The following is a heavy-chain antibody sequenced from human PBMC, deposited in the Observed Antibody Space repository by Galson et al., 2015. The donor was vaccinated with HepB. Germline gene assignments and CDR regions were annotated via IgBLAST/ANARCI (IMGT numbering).Heavy chain of an antibody. V-gene: IGHV1-18*01. D-gene: IGHD3-10*01. CDR2: ISAYNGLT. CDR3: ARVYGSGTPSSNYYHYYMDV. Sequence: SVKVSCKASGYAFSDFPLTWVRQAPGQGFEWMGWISAYNGLTSYVDKLRGRVTMTRDPSTSTAYMELRSLTSDDTATYYCARVYGSGTPSSNYYHYYMDVWGNGTAVTVSS. J-gene: IGHJ6*03. CDR1: GYAFSDFP.